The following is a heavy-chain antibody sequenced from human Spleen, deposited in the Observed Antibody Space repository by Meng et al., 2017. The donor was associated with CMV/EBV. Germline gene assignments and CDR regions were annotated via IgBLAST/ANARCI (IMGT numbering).Heavy chain of an antibody. CDR2: IYHSGGT. D-gene: IGHD6-19*01. CDR3: ARDPYATGWAG. J-gene: IGHJ4*02. CDR1: VGSISSSSYY. Sequence: QLHQWGDELVKPSETLSLPCTVSVGSISSSSYYWGWIRQPPGKGLEWIGEIYHSGGTNYNPSLRGRVTISLDKSKNQFSLTLRSVTAADTAVYYCARDPYATGWAGWGQGTLVTVSS. V-gene: IGHV4-39*07.